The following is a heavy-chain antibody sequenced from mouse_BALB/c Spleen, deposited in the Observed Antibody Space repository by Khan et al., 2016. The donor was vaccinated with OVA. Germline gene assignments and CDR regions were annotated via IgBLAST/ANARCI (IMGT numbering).Heavy chain of an antibody. CDR3: ARENGNCWCAY. CDR1: GCTFTNYG. CDR2: INTYTGEP. D-gene: IGHD2-1*01. Sequence: QIQLVQSGPELKKPGETVKISCKASGCTFTNYGMNWVKQAPGKGLKWMGWINTYTGEPTYADDFKGRFAFSLETSASTAYLQFNNLRNEDTATYFCARENGNCWCAYGGQGTLVTVSA. J-gene: IGHJ3*01. V-gene: IGHV9-3-1*01.